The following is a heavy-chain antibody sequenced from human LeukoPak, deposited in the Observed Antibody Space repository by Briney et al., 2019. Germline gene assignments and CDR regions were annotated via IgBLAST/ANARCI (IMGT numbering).Heavy chain of an antibody. CDR1: GFTFSSYA. D-gene: IGHD6-25*01. Sequence: GGSLRLSCAASGFTFSSYAMSWLRQAPGKGLECVSAIIGSGASTYYADSVKARFTITRDNSKYTLYLQTNSLRAEDTAVYYCARAGSADSFDYWGQGTLVTVSS. J-gene: IGHJ4*02. CDR2: IIGSGAST. CDR3: ARAGSADSFDY. V-gene: IGHV3-23*01.